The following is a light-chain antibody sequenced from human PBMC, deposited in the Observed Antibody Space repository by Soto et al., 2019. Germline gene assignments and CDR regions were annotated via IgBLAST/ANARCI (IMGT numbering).Light chain of an antibody. J-gene: IGKJ1*01. CDR3: QKCNSATRR. Sequence: DIKMTQSPSSLSASVGDRVTITCRASQGISNYLAWYQQKPGKVPKLLIYAASSLQSGVPARFSGSGSGTDFTFAIGSLQPGGVATYYCQKCNSATRRFGQGTKGEIK. CDR2: AAS. CDR1: QGISNY. V-gene: IGKV1-27*01.